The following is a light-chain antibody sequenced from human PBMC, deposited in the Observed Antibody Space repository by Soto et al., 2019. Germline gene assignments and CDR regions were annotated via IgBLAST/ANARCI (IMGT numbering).Light chain of an antibody. Sequence: EIVMTQSPATLSVSPGERATLSCRASQSVSSNLAWYQQKPGQAPSLLIYGASTRATGIPARFSGSGSGTEFTLTISSLQSEAFAVYYCQQYKNWPALTFRGGPRWRS. J-gene: IGKJ4*01. CDR3: QQYKNWPALT. CDR1: QSVSSN. CDR2: GAS. V-gene: IGKV3D-15*01.